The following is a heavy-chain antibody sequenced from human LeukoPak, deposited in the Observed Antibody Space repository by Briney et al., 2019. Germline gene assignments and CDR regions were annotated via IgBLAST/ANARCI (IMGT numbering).Heavy chain of an antibody. CDR2: ISHSGGS. J-gene: IGHJ5*02. Sequence: SETLSLTCAVYGGPFRGFFWSWIRQAPGKRLEWIGEISHSGGSNYNPSLKSRITISVDTSKSQFSLRLTSVPAADTAVYYCARGIFYGGRNQYIWFDLWGQGTLVTVSS. V-gene: IGHV4-34*01. D-gene: IGHD4-23*01. CDR1: GGPFRGFF. CDR3: ARGIFYGGRNQYIWFDL.